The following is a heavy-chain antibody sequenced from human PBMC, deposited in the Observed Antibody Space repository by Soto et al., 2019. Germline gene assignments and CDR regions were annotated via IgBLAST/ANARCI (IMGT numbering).Heavy chain of an antibody. D-gene: IGHD3-22*01. CDR2: VYYTGST. J-gene: IGHJ4*02. V-gene: IGHV4-59*01. Sequence: SETLSLTCTVSGDSISTFYWGWMRQSPGKELEWIGYVYYTGSTNYNPSLKSRVTISVDRPKNQFSLKLTSANAADTAVYYCARGRTVRNYADDSSDYFYFFDYWGQGTQVTVSS. CDR1: GDSISTFY. CDR3: ARGRTVRNYADDSSDYFYFFDY.